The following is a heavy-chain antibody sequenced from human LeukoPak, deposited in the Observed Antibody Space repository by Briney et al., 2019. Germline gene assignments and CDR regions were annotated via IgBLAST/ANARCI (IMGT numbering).Heavy chain of an antibody. D-gene: IGHD4-17*01. CDR1: GYSFTSYW. CDR2: IYPGDSDT. V-gene: IGHV5-51*01. Sequence: GESLKISCKGSGYSFTSYWIGWVRQMPGKGLEWMGIIYPGDSDTRYSPSFQGQVTISADKSISTAYLQWSSLKASDTAMYYCARHHSTRYYGDLEYYYYGMDVWGQGTTVTVSS. J-gene: IGHJ6*02. CDR3: ARHHSTRYYGDLEYYYYGMDV.